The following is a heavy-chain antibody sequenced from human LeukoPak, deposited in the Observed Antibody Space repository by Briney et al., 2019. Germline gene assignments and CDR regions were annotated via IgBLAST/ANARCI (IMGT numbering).Heavy chain of an antibody. V-gene: IGHV3-53*01. CDR1: GFTVSSNY. CDR3: ARDSGTIEAFDI. Sequence: GGSLRLSCAASGFTVSSNYMSWVRQAPGKGLEWVSVIYSGGSTYYADSVKGRFTISRDSSKNTLYLQMNSLRAEDTAVYYCARDSGTIEAFDIWGQGTMVTVSS. J-gene: IGHJ3*02. D-gene: IGHD1-7*01. CDR2: IYSGGST.